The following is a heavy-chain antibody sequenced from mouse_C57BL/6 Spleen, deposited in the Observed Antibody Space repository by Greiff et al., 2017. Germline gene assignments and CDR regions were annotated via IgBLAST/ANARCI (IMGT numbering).Heavy chain of an antibody. CDR1: GYTFTSYD. V-gene: IGHV1-85*01. CDR2: IYPRDGST. Sequence: VQLVESGPELVKPGASVKLSCKASGYTFTSYDINWVKQRPGQGLEWIGWIYPRDGSTKYNEKFKGKATLTVDTSSSTAYMELHSLTSEDSAVYFCARSLIYYGNYEFAYWGQGTLVTVSA. D-gene: IGHD2-1*01. CDR3: ARSLIYYGNYEFAY. J-gene: IGHJ3*01.